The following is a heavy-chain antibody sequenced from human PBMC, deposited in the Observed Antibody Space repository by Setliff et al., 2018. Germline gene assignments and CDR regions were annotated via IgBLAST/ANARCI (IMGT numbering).Heavy chain of an antibody. CDR1: GGSISSSSYY. D-gene: IGHD6-13*01. Sequence: SETLSLTCTVSGGSISSSSYYWCWIRQHPGKGLEWIGSIYYSGSTYYNPSLKSRVTISVDTSKNQFSLKLSSVTAADTAVYYCASPGIAAGTLRHPDYWGQGTLVTVSS. CDR3: ASPGIAAGTLRHPDY. J-gene: IGHJ4*02. V-gene: IGHV4-39*01. CDR2: IYYSGST.